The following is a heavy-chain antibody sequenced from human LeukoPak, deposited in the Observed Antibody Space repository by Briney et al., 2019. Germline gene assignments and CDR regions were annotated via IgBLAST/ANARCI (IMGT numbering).Heavy chain of an antibody. D-gene: IGHD6-19*01. CDR2: IYYSGST. V-gene: IGHV4-59*08. J-gene: IGHJ4*02. CDR1: GGSISSHY. Sequence: ASETLSLTCTVSGGSISSHYWSWTRQPPGKGLEWIGYIYYSGSTNYNPSLKSRVTISVDTSKNQFSLKLSSVTAADTAVYYCARQGYSSGPFDYWGQGTLVTVSS. CDR3: ARQGYSSGPFDY.